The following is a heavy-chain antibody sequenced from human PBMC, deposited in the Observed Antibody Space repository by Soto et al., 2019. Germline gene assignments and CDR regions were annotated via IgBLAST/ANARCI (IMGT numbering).Heavy chain of an antibody. CDR2: ITGGGDST. Sequence: EVQVLESGGGLVQPGGSLRLSCAASGFTFSSYAMSWVRQAPGKGLEWVSAITGGGDSTWSADSVKGRFTISRDNSRTTLYLQMSSLRAEDTAVYYGAKGSASGSPYYFDFWGQGTLVTVSS. J-gene: IGHJ4*02. CDR1: GFTFSSYA. CDR3: AKGSASGSPYYFDF. D-gene: IGHD6-25*01. V-gene: IGHV3-23*01.